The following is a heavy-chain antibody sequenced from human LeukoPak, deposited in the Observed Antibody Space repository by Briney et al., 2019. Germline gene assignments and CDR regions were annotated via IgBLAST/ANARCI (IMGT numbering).Heavy chain of an antibody. CDR1: GFTFSSYG. CDR3: AKEIYGDSTGGRFQH. J-gene: IGHJ1*01. CDR2: IRYDGSNK. V-gene: IGHV3-30*02. Sequence: GGSLRLSCAASGFTFSSYGMHWVRQAPGKGLEWVAFIRYDGSNKYYAGSVKGRFTISGDNSKNTLYLQMNSLRAEDTAVYYCAKEIYGDSTGGRFQHWGQGTLVTVSS. D-gene: IGHD4-17*01.